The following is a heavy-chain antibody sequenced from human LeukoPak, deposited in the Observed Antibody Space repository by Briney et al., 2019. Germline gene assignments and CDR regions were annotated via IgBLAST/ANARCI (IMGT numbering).Heavy chain of an antibody. CDR3: AKGRYTGSSSFDY. CDR2: ISYDGSNK. J-gene: IGHJ4*02. D-gene: IGHD3-10*01. V-gene: IGHV3-30*18. CDR1: GFTFSSYG. Sequence: GGSLTLSCAASGFTFSSYGMHWVRQPPGTGLGWVALISYDGSNKYYSDSVKDRFTISRDNSKNTLYLQMNSLRPEATAVYYCAKGRYTGSSSFDYWGQGTLVTVSS.